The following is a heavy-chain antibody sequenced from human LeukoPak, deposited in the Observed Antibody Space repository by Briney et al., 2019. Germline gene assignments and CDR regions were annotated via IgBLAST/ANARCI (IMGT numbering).Heavy chain of an antibody. Sequence: GGSLRLSCAASGFTFSSYGMHWVRQAPGKGLEWVAFIRYDGSNKYYADTVKGRFTISRDNSKNTLYLQMNSLRAEDTAVYYCARGDRGGNHDAFDIWGQGTMVTVSS. J-gene: IGHJ3*02. CDR1: GFTFSSYG. V-gene: IGHV3-30*02. CDR2: IRYDGSNK. CDR3: ARGDRGGNHDAFDI. D-gene: IGHD2-15*01.